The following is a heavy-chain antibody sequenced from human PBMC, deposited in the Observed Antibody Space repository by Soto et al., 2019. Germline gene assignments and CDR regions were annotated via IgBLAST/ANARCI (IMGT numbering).Heavy chain of an antibody. Sequence: EVQLLESGGGLVQPGGSLRLSCVASGFTFSSYAMSWVRQAPGKGLEWVSAISGSGGSTYYADSVKGRFTISRDNSKNTLYLQMNSLRAEDTAVYYCAKDPGYSYGLFDYWGQGTLVTVSS. D-gene: IGHD5-18*01. J-gene: IGHJ4*02. CDR2: ISGSGGST. CDR3: AKDPGYSYGLFDY. CDR1: GFTFSSYA. V-gene: IGHV3-23*01.